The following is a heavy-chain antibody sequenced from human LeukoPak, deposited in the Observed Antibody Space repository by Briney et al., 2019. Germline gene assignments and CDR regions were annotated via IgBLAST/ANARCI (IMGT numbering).Heavy chain of an antibody. CDR2: INPNSGGT. J-gene: IGHJ4*02. CDR3: AREGAGNSGLDY. Sequence: GASVKVSCKASGYTFIAYYMHWVRQAPGQGLEWMGWINPNSGGTNYAQKFQGRVTMTRDTSISTAYMELSRLRSDDTAVYYCAREGAGNSGLDYWGQGTLVTVSS. V-gene: IGHV1-2*02. D-gene: IGHD4-23*01. CDR1: GYTFIAYY.